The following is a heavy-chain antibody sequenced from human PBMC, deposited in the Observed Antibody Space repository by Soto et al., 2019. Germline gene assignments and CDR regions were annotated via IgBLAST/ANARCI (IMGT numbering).Heavy chain of an antibody. D-gene: IGHD3-10*01. CDR3: AREPISTPRGVTQVDP. CDR1: GAPISSGGFY. Sequence: QVWLQELGPGLVRPSQTLSLTCNVSGAPISSGGFYWSWIRQHPGKGPEWIGYIYNSGTTFYNPSLGSRVTTSLDAAKNHFSLELGSVTVADTAVYYCAREPISTPRGVTQVDPWGQGTQVTVSS. V-gene: IGHV4-31*03. CDR2: IYNSGTT. J-gene: IGHJ5*02.